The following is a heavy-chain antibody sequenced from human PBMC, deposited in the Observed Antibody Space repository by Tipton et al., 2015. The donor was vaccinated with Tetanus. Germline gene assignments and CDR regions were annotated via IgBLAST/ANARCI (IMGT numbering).Heavy chain of an antibody. CDR2: ISAYNGNT. D-gene: IGHD1-26*01. V-gene: IGHV1-18*01. CDR1: GYTFTSYG. CDR3: AREPPPIYSGSYGGDY. Sequence: QSGPEVKKPGASVKVSCKASGYTFTSYGISWVRQAPGQGLEWMGWISAYNGNTNYAQKLQGRVTMTTDTSTSTAYMELRSLRPDDTAVYYCAREPPPIYSGSYGGDYWGQGTLVTVSS. J-gene: IGHJ4*02.